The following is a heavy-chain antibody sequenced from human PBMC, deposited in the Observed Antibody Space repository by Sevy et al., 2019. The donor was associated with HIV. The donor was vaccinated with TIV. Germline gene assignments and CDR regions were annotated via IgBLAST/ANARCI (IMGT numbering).Heavy chain of an antibody. V-gene: IGHV1-69*13. Sequence: ASVKVSCKASGGTFSSYAISWVRQAPGQGLEWMEGIIPIFGTANYAQKFQGRVTITADESTSTAYMELSSLRSEDTAVYYSASDVSDNAFDIWGQGTMVTVSS. CDR2: IIPIFGTA. J-gene: IGHJ3*02. CDR1: GGTFSSYA. CDR3: ASDVSDNAFDI. D-gene: IGHD3-16*02.